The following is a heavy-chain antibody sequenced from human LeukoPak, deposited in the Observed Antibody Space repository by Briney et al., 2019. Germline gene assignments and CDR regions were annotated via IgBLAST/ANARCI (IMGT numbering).Heavy chain of an antibody. J-gene: IGHJ4*02. D-gene: IGHD3-10*01. V-gene: IGHV3-48*01. CDR1: GFIFSSYS. Sequence: PGGSLRLSCAASGFIFSSYSMNWVRQPPGKGLEWVSYISTSSTTIYYADSVKGRFTISRDNAKNSLYLQMNSLRAEDTAVYYCARSWFGEPYYFDYWGQGTLVTVST. CDR3: ARSWFGEPYYFDY. CDR2: ISTSSTTI.